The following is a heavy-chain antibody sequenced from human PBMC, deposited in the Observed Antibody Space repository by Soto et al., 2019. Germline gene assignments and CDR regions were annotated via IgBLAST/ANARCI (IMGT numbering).Heavy chain of an antibody. CDR1: GYTFTSYD. V-gene: IGHV1-8*01. D-gene: IGHD2-2*02. CDR2: MNPNSGNT. J-gene: IGHJ4*02. CDR3: ARGLKCSSTSCYRY. Sequence: ASVKVSCKASGYTFTSYDINWVRQATGQGLERMGWMNPNSGNTGYAQKFQGRVTMTRNASISTAYMELSSLRSEDTAVYYCARGLKCSSTSCYRYWGQGTLVTVSS.